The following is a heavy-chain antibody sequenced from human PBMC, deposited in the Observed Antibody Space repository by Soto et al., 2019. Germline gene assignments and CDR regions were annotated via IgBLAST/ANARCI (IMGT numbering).Heavy chain of an antibody. CDR2: IIPIFGTA. CDR1: GGTFSSYA. Sequence: SVKVSCKASGGTFSSYAISWVRQAPGQGLEWMGGIIPIFGTANYAQKFQGRVTITADESTSTAYMELSSLRSEDTAVYYCARVGPTTVVTPGAFDIWGQGTMVTVSS. J-gene: IGHJ3*02. D-gene: IGHD4-17*01. V-gene: IGHV1-69*13. CDR3: ARVGPTTVVTPGAFDI.